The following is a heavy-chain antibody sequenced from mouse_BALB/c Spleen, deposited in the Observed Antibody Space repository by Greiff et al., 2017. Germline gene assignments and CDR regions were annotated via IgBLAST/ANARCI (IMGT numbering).Heavy chain of an antibody. CDR2: INPSTGYT. D-gene: IGHD1-1*01. CDR3: ARPPTDYYAMDY. Sequence: QVQLQQSGAELAKPGASVKMSCKASGYTFTSYWMHWVKQRPGQGLEWIGYINPSTGYTEYNQKFKDKATLTADKSSSTAYMQLSSLTSEDSAVYYCARPPTDYYAMDYWGQGTSVTVSS. CDR1: GYTFTSYW. V-gene: IGHV1-7*01. J-gene: IGHJ4*01.